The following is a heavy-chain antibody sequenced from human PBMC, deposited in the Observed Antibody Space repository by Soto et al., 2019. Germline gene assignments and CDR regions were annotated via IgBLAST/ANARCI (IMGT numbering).Heavy chain of an antibody. J-gene: IGHJ4*02. D-gene: IGHD3-10*01. CDR2: IHYSGST. CDR1: GGSVSSSDYY. CDR3: ARQINYYGSGSPKGYYFDY. V-gene: IGHV4-39*01. Sequence: SETLSLTCTVSGGSVSSSDYYWGWIRQPPGKGLEWIGTIHYSGSTYYNPSLKSRVTISVDTSKNQFSLKLSSVTAADTTVFYCARQINYYGSGSPKGYYFDYWGQGALVTVSS.